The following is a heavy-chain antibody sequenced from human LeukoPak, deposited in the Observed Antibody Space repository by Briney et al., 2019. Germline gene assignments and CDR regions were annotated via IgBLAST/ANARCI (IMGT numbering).Heavy chain of an antibody. CDR3: ARVGSIGAFDI. D-gene: IGHD3-10*01. J-gene: IGHJ3*02. CDR1: GGSISSGDYY. V-gene: IGHV4-30-4*01. Sequence: SQTLSLTCTVSGGSISSGDYYWNWIRQPPGKGLEWIGYIYYSGSTYYNPSLKSRVTISVDTSKNQFSLKLSSVTAADTAVYYCARVGSIGAFDIWGQGTMVTVSS. CDR2: IYYSGST.